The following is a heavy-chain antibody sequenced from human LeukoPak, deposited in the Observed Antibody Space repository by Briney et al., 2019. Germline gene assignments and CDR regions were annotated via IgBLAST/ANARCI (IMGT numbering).Heavy chain of an antibody. CDR3: ARVTAYYYDSSGYFDQ. CDR2: ISSSSSYI. Sequence: PGGSLRLSFAASGFTFSSYSMNWVRQAPGKGLEWVSSISSSSSYIYYADSVKGRFHISRHNHKNSLALQMNSLRTEDTAVYYCARVTAYYYDSSGYFDQWGQGTLVTVSS. CDR1: GFTFSSYS. J-gene: IGHJ4*02. V-gene: IGHV3-21*01. D-gene: IGHD3-22*01.